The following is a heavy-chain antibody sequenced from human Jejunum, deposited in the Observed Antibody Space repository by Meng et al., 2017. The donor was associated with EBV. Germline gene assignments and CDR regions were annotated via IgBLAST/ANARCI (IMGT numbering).Heavy chain of an antibody. J-gene: IGHJ5*02. CDR3: RRGSGAGGRDWFDP. CDR1: GYTLVNHD. Sequence: VLLVECGDRRKKPGPQVRVSCKASGYTLVNHDINWVRQAAGQGLEWMGWMNSNTGNTGYAQKFQGRVTMTRDTSISTAYLELSSLKSEDTAVYYCRRGSGAGGRDWFDPWGQGTLVTVSS. D-gene: IGHD3-16*01. V-gene: IGHV1-8*01. CDR2: MNSNTGNT.